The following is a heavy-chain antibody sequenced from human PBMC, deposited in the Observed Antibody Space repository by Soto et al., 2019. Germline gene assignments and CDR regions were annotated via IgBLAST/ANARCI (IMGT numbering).Heavy chain of an antibody. CDR3: ARSLGYCSGGSCYSADDAFDI. CDR1: RYTFTSYA. Sequence: ASVKVSCKASRYTFTSYAMHWVRQAPGQRLEWMGWINAGNGNTKYSQKFQGRATITRDTSASTAYMELSSLRSEDTAVYYCARSLGYCSGGSCYSADDAFDIWGQGTMVTVSS. CDR2: INAGNGNT. D-gene: IGHD2-15*01. J-gene: IGHJ3*02. V-gene: IGHV1-3*01.